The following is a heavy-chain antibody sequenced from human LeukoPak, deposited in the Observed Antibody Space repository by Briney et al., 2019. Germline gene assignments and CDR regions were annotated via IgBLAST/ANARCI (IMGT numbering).Heavy chain of an antibody. CDR1: GFTFSSYA. V-gene: IGHV3-23*01. D-gene: IGHD6-6*01. CDR3: AKVLAARTRYYYYYMDV. Sequence: GESLRLSCAASGFTFSSYAMSWVRQAPGKGLEWVSAISGSGGSTYYADSVKGRFTISRDNSKNTLYLQMNSLRAEDTAVYYCAKVLAARTRYYYYYMDVWGKGTTVTVSS. J-gene: IGHJ6*03. CDR2: ISGSGGST.